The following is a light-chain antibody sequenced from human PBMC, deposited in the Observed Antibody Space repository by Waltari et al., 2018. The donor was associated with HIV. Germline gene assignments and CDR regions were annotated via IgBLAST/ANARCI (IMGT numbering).Light chain of an antibody. V-gene: IGKV1-39*01. CDR2: AAS. Sequence: DIQMTESPASLSACVGDRVTITCRASQTISSYLNWYQQKPGKAPELLIYAASNLQSGVPSRFSGSGSGTDFTLTISSLHPEDFATYYCQQSYSTPYTFGQGTKLEIK. CDR3: QQSYSTPYT. J-gene: IGKJ2*01. CDR1: QTISSY.